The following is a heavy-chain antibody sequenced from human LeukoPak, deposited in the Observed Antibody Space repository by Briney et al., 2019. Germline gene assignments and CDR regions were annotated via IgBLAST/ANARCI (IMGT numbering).Heavy chain of an antibody. CDR3: ARTSATGGTYFDY. CDR1: GASISSYY. Sequence: SETLSLTCTASGASISSYYWSWIRQPAGEGLEWIGRIFPSGSTHYNPSLNSRVTVSVDTSKNHFSLNLSSVTAADTAVYYCARTSATGGTYFDYWGQGTLVTVSS. CDR2: IFPSGST. J-gene: IGHJ4*02. D-gene: IGHD1-26*01. V-gene: IGHV4-4*07.